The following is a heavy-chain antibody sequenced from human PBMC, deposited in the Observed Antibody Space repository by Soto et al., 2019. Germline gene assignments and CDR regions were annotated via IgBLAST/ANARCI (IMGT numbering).Heavy chain of an antibody. CDR2: ISYDGSNK. Sequence: QVQLVESGGGVVQPGRSLRLCWAASGFTFSSYAMHWVRQAPGKGLEWVAVISYDGSNKYYADSVKGRFTISRDNSKNTLYLQMNSLRAEDTAVYYCAGHGAYYYYGMDVWGQGTTVTVSS. J-gene: IGHJ6*02. V-gene: IGHV3-30-3*01. D-gene: IGHD2-8*01. CDR3: AGHGAYYYYGMDV. CDR1: GFTFSSYA.